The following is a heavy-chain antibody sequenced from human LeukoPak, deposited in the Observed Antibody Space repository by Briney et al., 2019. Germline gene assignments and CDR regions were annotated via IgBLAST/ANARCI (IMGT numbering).Heavy chain of an antibody. V-gene: IGHV4-59*01. CDR2: IYHSGST. J-gene: IGHJ4*02. CDR1: GGSISSYY. CDR3: ARTGDCTGGSCYVDY. Sequence: SETLSLTCTVSGGSISSYYCSWIRQPPGKGLEWIGYIYHSGSTKYNPSLKSRATISVDTSKNQFSLKLSSVTAADTAVYYCARTGDCTGGSCYVDYWGQGTLVTVSS. D-gene: IGHD2-15*01.